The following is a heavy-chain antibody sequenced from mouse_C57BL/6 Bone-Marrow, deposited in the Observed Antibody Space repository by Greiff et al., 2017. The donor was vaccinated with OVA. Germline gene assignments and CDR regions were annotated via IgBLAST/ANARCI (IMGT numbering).Heavy chain of an antibody. Sequence: EVKLQESGPGLVKPSQSLSLTCSVTGYSITSGYYWNWIRQFPGNKLEWMGYISYDGSNNYNPSLKNRISITRDTSKNQFFLKLNSVTTEDTATYYCARDGITTPVATGTYWGQGTLVTVSA. D-gene: IGHD1-1*01. CDR3: ARDGITTPVATGTY. CDR1: GYSITSGYY. J-gene: IGHJ3*01. CDR2: ISYDGSN. V-gene: IGHV3-6*01.